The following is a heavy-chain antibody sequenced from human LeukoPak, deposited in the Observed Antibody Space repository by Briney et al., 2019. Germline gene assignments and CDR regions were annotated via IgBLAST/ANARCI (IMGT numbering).Heavy chain of an antibody. CDR3: ARDSTPPLPRQWPIPFDY. V-gene: IGHV1-69*05. D-gene: IGHD6-19*01. Sequence: GASVKVSCKASGGTFSSYAISWVRQAPGQGLEWMGRLIPIFGTANYAQKFQGRVTITTDESTSTAYMEPRSLRSDDTAVYYCARDSTPPLPRQWPIPFDYWGQGTLVTVSS. CDR2: LIPIFGTA. J-gene: IGHJ4*02. CDR1: GGTFSSYA.